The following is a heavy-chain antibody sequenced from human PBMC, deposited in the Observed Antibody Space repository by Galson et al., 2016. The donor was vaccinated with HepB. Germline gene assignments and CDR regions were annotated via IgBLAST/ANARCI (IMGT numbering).Heavy chain of an antibody. D-gene: IGHD3-9*01. CDR2: IYYSGST. J-gene: IGHJ6*02. V-gene: IGHV4-59*01. Sequence: SETLSLTCSVSGGSISSYYWSWIRQPPGKGLEWIGYIYYSGSTNYNPSLKSRVTISVDTSKNQFSLKLSSVTAADTAVYYCARSPSDILTGYYSLYYSGMDVWGQGTTVTVSS. CDR1: GGSISSYY. CDR3: ARSPSDILTGYYSLYYSGMDV.